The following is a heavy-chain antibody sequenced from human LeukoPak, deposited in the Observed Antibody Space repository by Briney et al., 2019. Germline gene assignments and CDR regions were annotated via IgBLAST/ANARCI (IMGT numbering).Heavy chain of an antibody. J-gene: IGHJ3*02. CDR2: MNPNSGNT. CDR3: ARISADYDSSGYYPDDAFDI. D-gene: IGHD3-22*01. CDR1: GYTFTSYG. V-gene: IGHV1-8*02. Sequence: ASVKVSCKASGYTFTSYGISWVRQAPGQGLEWMGWMNPNSGNTGYAQKFQGRVTMTRNTSISTAYMELSSLRSEDTAVYYCARISADYDSSGYYPDDAFDIWGQGTMVTVSS.